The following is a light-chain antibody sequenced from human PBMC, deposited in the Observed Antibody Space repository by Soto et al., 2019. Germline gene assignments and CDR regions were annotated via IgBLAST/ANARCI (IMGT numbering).Light chain of an antibody. V-gene: IGLV1-40*01. J-gene: IGLJ2*01. Sequence: QSVLTQPPSVSGAPGQRVTISCTGSSSNIGAGYDVRWYQQLPGTAPKLLIYGNSNRPSGVPDRFSGSKSGTSASLAITGLQAEDEAEYYCQSYDSSLSGSVFGGGTKLTVL. CDR2: GNS. CDR3: QSYDSSLSGSV. CDR1: SSNIGAGYD.